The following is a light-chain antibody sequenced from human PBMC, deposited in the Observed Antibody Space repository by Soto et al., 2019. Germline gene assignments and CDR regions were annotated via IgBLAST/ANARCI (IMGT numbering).Light chain of an antibody. CDR1: KLGDKY. J-gene: IGLJ3*02. Sequence: SYELTQPPSVSVSPGQTASITCSGDKLGDKYACWYQQKPGQSPVLVIYQDSKRPSGIPERFSGSNSGNTATLTISGTQAMDEADYYCQAWDSSTAWFGGGTQLTVL. V-gene: IGLV3-1*01. CDR3: QAWDSSTAW. CDR2: QDS.